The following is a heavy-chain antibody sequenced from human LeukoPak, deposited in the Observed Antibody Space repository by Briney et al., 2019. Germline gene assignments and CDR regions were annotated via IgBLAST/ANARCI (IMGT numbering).Heavy chain of an antibody. Sequence: GGSLRLSCAAFGFTFSSYWMSWVRQAPGKGLEWVANIKQDGSEKYYVDSVKGRFTISRDNAKNSLYLQMNSLRAEDTAVYYCARDLWSGYLNWFDPWGQGTLVTVSS. D-gene: IGHD3-3*01. CDR1: GFTFSSYW. J-gene: IGHJ5*02. CDR3: ARDLWSGYLNWFDP. V-gene: IGHV3-7*01. CDR2: IKQDGSEK.